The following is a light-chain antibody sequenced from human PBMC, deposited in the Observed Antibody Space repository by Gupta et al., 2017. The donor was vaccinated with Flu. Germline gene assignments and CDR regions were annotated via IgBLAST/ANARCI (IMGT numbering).Light chain of an antibody. CDR1: QSLVYSDGNTA. CDR3: MQGAHWPWT. CDR2: RVS. J-gene: IGKJ1*01. V-gene: IGKV2-30*01. Sequence: DVVMTTSPLSLPAALGQPASISCKSSQSLVYSDGNTALHWFQQRPGQAPRRLIYRVSHRESGVPDRFSGSGSGTEFTLIISRVEAEDVGVYFCMQGAHWPWTFGQGTKVEI.